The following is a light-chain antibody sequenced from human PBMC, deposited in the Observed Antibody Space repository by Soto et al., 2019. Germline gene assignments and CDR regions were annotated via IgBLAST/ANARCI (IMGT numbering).Light chain of an antibody. CDR1: QEIRNY. Sequence: DIQMTQSPSSLSASVGDRVTITCQASQEIRNYLNWYQQKPGKAPKLLIYDASNLETGVPSRFSGSGSGTDFTFTISSLQPEDIAAYYCQQYENVPITLGQGTRLEIK. J-gene: IGKJ5*01. CDR2: DAS. V-gene: IGKV1-33*01. CDR3: QQYENVPIT.